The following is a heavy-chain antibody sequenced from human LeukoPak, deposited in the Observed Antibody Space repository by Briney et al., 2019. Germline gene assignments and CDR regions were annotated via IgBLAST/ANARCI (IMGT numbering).Heavy chain of an antibody. V-gene: IGHV3-23*01. CDR1: GFSFSEYA. D-gene: IGHD2-8*01. J-gene: IGHJ4*02. Sequence: PGGSLRLSCAASGFSFSEYAMNWVRQAPGKGLEWVSIISGSGRTTDYADSVKGRFTISRDNSKNTLYLQMNSLRAEDTAVYYCRGYCTNGVCYHPDYWGQGTLVTVSS. CDR2: ISGSGRTT. CDR3: RGYCTNGVCYHPDY.